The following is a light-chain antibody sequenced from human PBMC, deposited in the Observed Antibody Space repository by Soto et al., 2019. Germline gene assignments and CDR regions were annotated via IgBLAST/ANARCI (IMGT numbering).Light chain of an antibody. CDR1: QSIYTY. J-gene: IGKJ4*01. Sequence: DIQMTQSPSSLSASVGDRVTITCRATQSIYTYLSWYQQKPGKAPKLLISAASSLESGVPSRFSGSGSGTDFSLTISSLQPEDFATYYCQQTYSTPLTFGGGAKVEIK. V-gene: IGKV1-39*01. CDR3: QQTYSTPLT. CDR2: AAS.